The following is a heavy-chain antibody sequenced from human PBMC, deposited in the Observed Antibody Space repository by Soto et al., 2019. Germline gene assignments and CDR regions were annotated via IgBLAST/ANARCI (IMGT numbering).Heavy chain of an antibody. D-gene: IGHD1-1*01. V-gene: IGHV4-34*01. Sequence: QVQLQQWGAGLLKPSEILSLTCAVYGGFVSSGRYYWSWIRQPPGKGLEWIGEMSHSGGTHFNPSLNSLVTTSVDTSKNQFALMISSVTAADAALYYCARVERGTATTVVDAFDILGPGTMVTVSS. CDR3: ARVERGTATTVVDAFDI. CDR1: GGFVSSGRYY. J-gene: IGHJ3*02. CDR2: MSHSGGT.